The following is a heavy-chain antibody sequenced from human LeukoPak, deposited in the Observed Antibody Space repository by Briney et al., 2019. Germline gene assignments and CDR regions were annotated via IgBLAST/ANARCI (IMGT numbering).Heavy chain of an antibody. CDR1: GYSFTSYW. V-gene: IGHV5-51*01. J-gene: IGHJ3*02. Sequence: GESLKISCKGSGYSFTSYWIGWLRQMPGKGLEWMGIIYPGDSDTRYSPSFQGQVTISADKSISTDYLQWSSLKASDTAMYYCARPASPTHDAFDIWGQGTMVIVSS. CDR2: IYPGDSDT. CDR3: ARPASPTHDAFDI.